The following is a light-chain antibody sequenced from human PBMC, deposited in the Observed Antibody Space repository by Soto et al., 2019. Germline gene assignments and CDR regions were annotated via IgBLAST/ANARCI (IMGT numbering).Light chain of an antibody. CDR1: QNIANW. V-gene: IGKV1-5*01. CDR3: HQDYSFTIT. Sequence: PSNLPGFLCAIVTITCRASQNIANWLAWYRQKPGTAPELLIYHASTLVSGVPSRFTGSGSGTEFTLAISGLQPDDFATYFCHQDYSFTITFGQGTRLDFK. J-gene: IGKJ5*01. CDR2: HAS.